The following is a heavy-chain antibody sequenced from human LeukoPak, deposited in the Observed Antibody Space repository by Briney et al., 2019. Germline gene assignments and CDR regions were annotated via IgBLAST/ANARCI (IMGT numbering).Heavy chain of an antibody. V-gene: IGHV3-21*01. CDR3: ARDLTPMAAADVSF. J-gene: IGHJ4*02. D-gene: IGHD6-13*01. Sequence: PGGSLRLSCAASGFTFSSYSMNWVRQAPGKGLEWVSSISSSSSYIYYADSVKGRFTISRDNAKNSLYLQMNSLRAEDTAVYYCARDLTPMAAADVSFWGQGTLVTVSS. CDR2: ISSSSSYI. CDR1: GFTFSSYS.